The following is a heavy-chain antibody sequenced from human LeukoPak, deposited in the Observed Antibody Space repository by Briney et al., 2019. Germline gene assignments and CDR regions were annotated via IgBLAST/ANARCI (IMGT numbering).Heavy chain of an antibody. Sequence: SDTLSLTCTLSGGSISSYYCIWMRHPPGKGLEWIVYIHYSGNTNYNPSLKSRVTISVDTSKNQFSLKLTSVTAADTAVYYCARVGNWNYALVNYYFDYWGQGTLVTVSS. J-gene: IGHJ4*02. V-gene: IGHV4-59*07. CDR2: IHYSGNT. CDR3: ARVGNWNYALVNYYFDY. CDR1: GGSISSYY. D-gene: IGHD1-20*01.